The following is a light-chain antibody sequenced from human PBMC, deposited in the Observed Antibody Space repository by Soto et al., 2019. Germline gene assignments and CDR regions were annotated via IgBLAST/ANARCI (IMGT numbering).Light chain of an antibody. J-gene: IGLJ2*01. V-gene: IGLV2-11*01. CDR2: DVS. CDR1: SSDVGAYNY. CDR3: CSYAGTNILV. Sequence: QAVVTQPRSVSGSPGQSVTISCTGTSSDVGAYNYVSWYQQHPGKAPKVMIYDVSKRPSGVPDRFSGSKSGNTASLTISGLQAEDEADYYCCSYAGTNILVFGGGTKLTVL.